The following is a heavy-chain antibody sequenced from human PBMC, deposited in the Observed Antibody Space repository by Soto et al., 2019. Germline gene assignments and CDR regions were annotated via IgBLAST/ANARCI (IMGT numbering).Heavy chain of an antibody. V-gene: IGHV3-30*04. Sequence: QVPLVESGGGVVQPGRSLSLSCAASGFSFSGYAFHWVRQAPGKGLEWVALISFDGRNEFYADSVKGRFTISRDNSENTLFLQMKSGRAEDMAVYFCARAYCRPSSCYHHGGPQYSYYYGMDVLGQGATVTVSS. D-gene: IGHD2-2*01. J-gene: IGHJ6*02. CDR2: ISFDGRNE. CDR1: GFSFSGYA. CDR3: ARAYCRPSSCYHHGGPQYSYYYGMDV.